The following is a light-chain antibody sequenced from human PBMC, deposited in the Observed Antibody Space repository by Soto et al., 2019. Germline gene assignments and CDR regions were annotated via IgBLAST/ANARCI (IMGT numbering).Light chain of an antibody. CDR3: QQYNNLPPT. V-gene: IGKV3-15*01. J-gene: IGKJ1*01. CDR2: SAS. CDR1: ERGSTN. Sequence: PGESATLSCRASERGSTNLAWYQQTPGQAPRLLIYSASRRPTDIPVRFSGSGSGAEFTLTISSLQSEDFAICYCQQYNNLPPTFGQGTKV.